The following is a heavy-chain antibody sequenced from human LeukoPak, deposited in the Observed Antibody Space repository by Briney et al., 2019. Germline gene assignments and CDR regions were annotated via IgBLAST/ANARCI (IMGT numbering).Heavy chain of an antibody. J-gene: IGHJ1*01. CDR2: IYYSGST. V-gene: IGHV4-30-4*01. Sequence: PSETLSLTCTVSGVSISSGDYYWSWIRQPPGKGLEWIGYIYYSGSTYCNPSLKSRVTISVDTSKNQFSLKLSSVTAADTAVYYCARVGISGCSSTSCSDAEYFQHWGQGTLVTVSS. CDR1: GVSISSGDYY. CDR3: ARVGISGCSSTSCSDAEYFQH. D-gene: IGHD2-2*01.